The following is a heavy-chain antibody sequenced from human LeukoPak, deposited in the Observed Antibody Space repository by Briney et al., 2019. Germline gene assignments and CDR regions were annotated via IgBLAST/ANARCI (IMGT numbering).Heavy chain of an antibody. V-gene: IGHV1-2*02. CDR3: ARDSNNWNDLNYFDY. Sequence: ASVKVSCTASGYTFTGYYMHWVRQAPGQGLEWMGWIHPNSGGTKYAQRFQGRVTVTRDTSISTVYMELSRLRSDDTAVYYCARDSNNWNDLNYFDYWGQGTLVTVSS. CDR2: IHPNSGGT. CDR1: GYTFTGYY. D-gene: IGHD1-1*01. J-gene: IGHJ4*02.